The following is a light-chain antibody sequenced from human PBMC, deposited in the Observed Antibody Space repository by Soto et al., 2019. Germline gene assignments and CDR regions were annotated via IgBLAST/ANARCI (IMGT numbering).Light chain of an antibody. J-gene: IGLJ2*01. Sequence: SALTQPPSASGTPGQRVTISCSGSSSNIGSNTVNWYQQLPGTAPKLVIYSNNQRPSGVPDRFSGSKSGTSASLAISGLQSEDEADYYCVAWDDSLNGYVVFGGGTKVPVL. CDR2: SNN. CDR3: VAWDDSLNGYVV. CDR1: SSNIGSNT. V-gene: IGLV1-44*01.